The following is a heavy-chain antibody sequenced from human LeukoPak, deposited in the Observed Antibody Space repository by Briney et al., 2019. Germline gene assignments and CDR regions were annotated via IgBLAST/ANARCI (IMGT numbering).Heavy chain of an antibody. D-gene: IGHD6-13*01. V-gene: IGHV4-4*02. CDR1: GGSISSSNW. CDR2: IYHSGST. J-gene: IGHJ5*02. Sequence: KPSETLSLTCAVSGGSISSSNWWSWVRQPPGKGLEWIGEIYHSGSTNYNPSLKSRVTISVDTSKNQFSLKLSSVTAADTAVYYCARGDSSSWSGATWGQGTLVTVSS. CDR3: ARGDSSSWSGAT.